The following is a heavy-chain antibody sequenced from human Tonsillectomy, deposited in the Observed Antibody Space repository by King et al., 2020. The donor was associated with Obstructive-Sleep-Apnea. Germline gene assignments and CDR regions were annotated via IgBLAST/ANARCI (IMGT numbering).Heavy chain of an antibody. CDR2: ISSSSSYI. D-gene: IGHD1-26*01. Sequence: VQLVESGGGLVKPGGSLRLSCAASGFTFSSYSMNWVRQAPGKGLEWVSSISSSSSYIYYADSVRGRFTISRDNAKNSLYLQMNSLRAEDTAVYYCARDRWVLRGMDVWGQGTTVTVSS. CDR3: ARDRWVLRGMDV. J-gene: IGHJ6*02. V-gene: IGHV3-21*01. CDR1: GFTFSSYS.